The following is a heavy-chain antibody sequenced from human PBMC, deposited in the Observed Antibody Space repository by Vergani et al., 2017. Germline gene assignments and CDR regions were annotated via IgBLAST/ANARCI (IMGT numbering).Heavy chain of an antibody. Sequence: QVQLVQSGAEVKKPGASVKVSCKASGYTFTGYYMHWVRQAPGQGLEWMGGIIPIFGTANYAQKFQGRVTITADESTSTAYMELSSLRSEDTAVYYCARDAPGPQSYYYMDVWGKGP. CDR3: ARDAPGPQSYYYMDV. CDR2: IIPIFGTA. V-gene: IGHV1-69*01. J-gene: IGHJ6*03. CDR1: GYTFTGYY.